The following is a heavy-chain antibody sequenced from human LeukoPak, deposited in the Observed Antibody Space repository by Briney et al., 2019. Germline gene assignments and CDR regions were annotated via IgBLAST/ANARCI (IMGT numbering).Heavy chain of an antibody. V-gene: IGHV3-53*01. D-gene: IGHD6-13*01. CDR2: IYKDGST. CDR1: GFSVSDNY. CDR3: VRASSWFWQYYFDY. J-gene: IGHJ4*02. Sequence: GGSLRLSCGVSGFSVSDNYMTWVRQAPGKGLEWVLVIYKDGSTYYADSVKGRFTISRDTSINMLYLQMNSLRGDDTAVYYCVRASSWFWQYYFDYWGQGTLVAVSS.